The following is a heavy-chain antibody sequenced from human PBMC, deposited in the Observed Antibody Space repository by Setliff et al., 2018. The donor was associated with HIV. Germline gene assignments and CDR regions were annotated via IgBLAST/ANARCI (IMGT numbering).Heavy chain of an antibody. Sequence: SETMSPTCAVYGGSLSGYYWSWIRQPPGKGLEWIGEINHSGSTNYNMSLWSRVTISLDAAMNQFSLELISVTAADTAVYYCAGGPGTTSIDYWAQGTLVTVSS. D-gene: IGHD1-26*01. CDR1: GGSLSGYY. CDR2: INHSGST. CDR3: AGGPGTTSIDY. V-gene: IGHV4-34*01. J-gene: IGHJ4*02.